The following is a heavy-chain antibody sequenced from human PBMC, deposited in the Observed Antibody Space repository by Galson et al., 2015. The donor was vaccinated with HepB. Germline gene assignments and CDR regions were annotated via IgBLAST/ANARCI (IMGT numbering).Heavy chain of an antibody. J-gene: IGHJ2*01. D-gene: IGHD6-13*01. CDR2: IYSGGST. V-gene: IGHV3-53*04. Sequence: SLRLSCAASGFTVSSNYMSWVRQAPGKGLEWVSVIYSGGSTYYADSVKGRFTISRHNSKNTLYLQMNSLRAKDTAVYYCARGYRSSSWTRGPTGYFDLWGRGTLVTVSS. CDR1: GFTVSSNY. CDR3: ARGYRSSSWTRGPTGYFDL.